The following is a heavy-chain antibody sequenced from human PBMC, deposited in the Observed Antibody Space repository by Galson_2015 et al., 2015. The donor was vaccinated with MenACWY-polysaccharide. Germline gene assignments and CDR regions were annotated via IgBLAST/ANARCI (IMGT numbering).Heavy chain of an antibody. D-gene: IGHD6-19*01. Sequence: SLRLSCAASGFTFSAYTMSWNRQAPGKGLEWVTVISIDGRNTYYADPVKGRFTISRDNSKNTLFLQMNGLTAGDTAVYYCVKAHETSGWNRGPGYWGQGTLVTVSS. CDR2: ISIDGRNT. J-gene: IGHJ4*02. CDR3: VKAHETSGWNRGPGY. V-gene: IGHV3-23*01. CDR1: GFTFSAYT.